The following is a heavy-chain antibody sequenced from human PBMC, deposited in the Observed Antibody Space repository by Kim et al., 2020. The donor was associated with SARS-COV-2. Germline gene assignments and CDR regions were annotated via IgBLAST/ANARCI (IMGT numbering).Heavy chain of an antibody. CDR3: ARGPYYYDSSGYYYGGGYFDS. CDR2: IIPILGIA. CDR1: GGTFSSYA. Sequence: SVKVSCKASGGTFSSYAISWVRQAPGQGLEWMGRIIPILGIANYAQKFQGRVTITADKSTSTAYMELSSLRSEDTAVYYCARGPYYYDSSGYYYGGGYFDSWGQGTLVTVSS. D-gene: IGHD3-22*01. V-gene: IGHV1-69*04. J-gene: IGHJ4*02.